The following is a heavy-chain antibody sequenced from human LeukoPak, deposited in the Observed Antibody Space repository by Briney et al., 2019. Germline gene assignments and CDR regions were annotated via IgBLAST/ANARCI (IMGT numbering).Heavy chain of an antibody. CDR2: IYYSGST. Sequence: SETLSLTCTVSGGSISSYYWSWIRQPAGKGLEWFGYIYYSGSTNYNPSLKSRVTISVDTSKNQFSLKLSSVTAADTAVYYCARGLEWGPYYDSSGPFDYWGQGTLVTVSS. D-gene: IGHD3-22*01. V-gene: IGHV4-59*01. CDR3: ARGLEWGPYYDSSGPFDY. CDR1: GGSISSYY. J-gene: IGHJ4*02.